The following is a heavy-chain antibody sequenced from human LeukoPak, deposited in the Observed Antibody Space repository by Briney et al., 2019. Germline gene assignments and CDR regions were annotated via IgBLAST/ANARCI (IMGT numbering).Heavy chain of an antibody. CDR3: TRVRSDSSGYYRDY. CDR2: IRSKANSYAT. D-gene: IGHD3-22*01. V-gene: IGHV3-73*01. CDR1: GFTFSSYG. J-gene: IGHJ4*02. Sequence: GGSLRLSCAASGFTFSSYGMHWVRQASGKGLEWVGRIRSKANSYATAYAASVKGRFTISRDDSKNTAYLQMNSLKTEDTAVYYCTRVRSDSSGYYRDYWGQGTLVTVSS.